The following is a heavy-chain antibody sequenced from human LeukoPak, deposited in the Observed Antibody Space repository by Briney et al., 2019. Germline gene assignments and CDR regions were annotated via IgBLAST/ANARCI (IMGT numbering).Heavy chain of an antibody. J-gene: IGHJ4*02. D-gene: IGHD3-3*01. V-gene: IGHV3-23*01. Sequence: PGRSLRLSCAASGFTFNTFAINSVRQGPGKGLEWVSAISGSDGSTFYADSVKGRFTISRDNSKNTLYLQMNSVGADDTALYYCARHGYYCFDQWGPGTLVTVSS. CDR1: GFTFNTFA. CDR2: ISGSDGST. CDR3: ARHGYYCFDQ.